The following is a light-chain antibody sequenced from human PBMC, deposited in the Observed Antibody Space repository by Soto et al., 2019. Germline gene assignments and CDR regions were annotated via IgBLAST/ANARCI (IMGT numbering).Light chain of an antibody. CDR3: QQYDNLPIT. CDR1: QSISSY. Sequence: DIQMTQSPSSLSASVGDRVTITCRASQSISSYLNWYQQKPGKAPKLLIYAASSLQSGVPSRFSGSGSGTEFTLTISSLQPEDFATYYCQQYDNLPITFGQGTRLEIK. V-gene: IGKV1-39*01. J-gene: IGKJ5*01. CDR2: AAS.